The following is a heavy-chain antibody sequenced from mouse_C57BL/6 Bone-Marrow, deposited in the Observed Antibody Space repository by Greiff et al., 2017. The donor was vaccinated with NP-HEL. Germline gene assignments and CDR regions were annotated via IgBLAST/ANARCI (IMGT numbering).Heavy chain of an antibody. CDR1: GFTFSDYG. V-gene: IGHV5-15*01. CDR2: ISNLAYSI. J-gene: IGHJ1*03. CDR3: ARPLITTGVAVWYCDV. Sequence: EVQGVESGGGLVQPGGSLKLSCAASGFTFSDYGMAWVRQAPRKGPEWVAFISNLAYSIYYADPVTGRFPLSRETAKNTLYLDMSSLRSEDTAMYYCARPLITTGVAVWYCDVWGTGTTVTVSS. D-gene: IGHD1-1*01.